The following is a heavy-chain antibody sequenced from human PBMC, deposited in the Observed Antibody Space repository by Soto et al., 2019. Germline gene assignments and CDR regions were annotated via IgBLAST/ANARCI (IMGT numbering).Heavy chain of an antibody. CDR1: GFTFSSYA. D-gene: IGHD3-16*01. V-gene: IGHV3-30-3*01. CDR2: ISYDGSNK. CDR3: ASVRLGSGMDV. Sequence: GGSLRLSCAASGFTFSSYAMRWVRQAPGKGLEWVAVISYDGSNKYYADSVKGRFTISRDNSKNTLYLQMNSLRAEDTAVYYCASVRLGSGMDVWGQGTTVTVSS. J-gene: IGHJ6*02.